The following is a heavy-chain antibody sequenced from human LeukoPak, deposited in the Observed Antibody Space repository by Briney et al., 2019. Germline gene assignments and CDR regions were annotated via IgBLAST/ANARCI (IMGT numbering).Heavy chain of an antibody. V-gene: IGHV4-34*01. CDR1: GGSSSGYY. D-gene: IGHD6-19*01. Sequence: SETLSLTCAVYGGSSSGYYWSWIRQPPGKGLEWIGEINHSGSTNYNPSLKSRVTISVDTSKNQFSLKLSSVTAADTAVYYCARAYGYSSGWYVYWGQGTLVTVSS. J-gene: IGHJ4*02. CDR3: ARAYGYSSGWYVY. CDR2: INHSGST.